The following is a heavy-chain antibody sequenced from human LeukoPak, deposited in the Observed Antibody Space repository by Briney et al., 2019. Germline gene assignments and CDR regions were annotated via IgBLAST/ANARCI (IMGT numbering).Heavy chain of an antibody. CDR1: GGSFSGYY. Sequence: SETLSLTCAVYGGSFSGYYWSWIRQPPGKGLEWIGEINHSGSTNYNPSLKSRVTISVDTSKNQFSLTLSSVTAADTAVYYCARGHFQYYDSSGYYYARWFDPWGQGTLATVSS. D-gene: IGHD3-22*01. J-gene: IGHJ5*02. V-gene: IGHV4-34*01. CDR3: ARGHFQYYDSSGYYYARWFDP. CDR2: INHSGST.